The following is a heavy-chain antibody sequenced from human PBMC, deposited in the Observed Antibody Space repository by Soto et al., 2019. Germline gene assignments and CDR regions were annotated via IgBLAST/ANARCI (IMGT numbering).Heavy chain of an antibody. D-gene: IGHD3-3*01. CDR2: FDPEDGET. J-gene: IGHJ6*03. CDR3: ATGVFGLIRDYYYYMDV. CDR1: GYTLTELS. V-gene: IGHV1-24*01. Sequence: ASVKVSCKVSGYTLTELSMHWVRQAPGKGLEWMGGFDPEDGETIYAQKFQGRVTMTEDTSTDTAYMELSSLRSEDTAMYYCATGVFGLIRDYYYYMDVWGKGTTVTVSS.